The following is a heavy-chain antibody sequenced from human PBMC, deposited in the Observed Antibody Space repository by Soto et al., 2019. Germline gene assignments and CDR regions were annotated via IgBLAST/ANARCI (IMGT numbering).Heavy chain of an antibody. D-gene: IGHD1-20*01. V-gene: IGHV3-7*01. Sequence: PGGPLRLSCAASEFTFDKYYMTWVRQAPGKGPEWVANIKPDGSEQYYVDSVKGRFTISRDNANNSLYLQMNSLRAEDTAVYFCARGNWNYYYGFDVWGQGTTVTVS. CDR2: IKPDGSEQ. CDR1: EFTFDKYY. CDR3: ARGNWNYYYGFDV. J-gene: IGHJ6*02.